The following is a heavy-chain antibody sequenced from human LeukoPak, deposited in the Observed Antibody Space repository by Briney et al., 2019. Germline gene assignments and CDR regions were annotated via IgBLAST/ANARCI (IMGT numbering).Heavy chain of an antibody. CDR3: ARVNLDSSSSAFFDY. V-gene: IGHV4-4*07. D-gene: IGHD6-6*01. J-gene: IGHJ4*02. CDR1: GGSISSYY. CDR2: IYTSGST. Sequence: SETLSLTRTVSGGSISSYYWSWIRQPAGKGLEWIGRIYTSGSTNYNPSLKSRVTMSVDTSKNQFSLKLSSVTAADTAVYYCARVNLDSSSSAFFDYWGQGTLVTVSS.